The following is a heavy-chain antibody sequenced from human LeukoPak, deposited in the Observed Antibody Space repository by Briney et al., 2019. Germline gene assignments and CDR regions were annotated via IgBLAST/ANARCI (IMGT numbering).Heavy chain of an antibody. V-gene: IGHV3-33*01. Sequence: GTSLRLSCAASGFPFSSYGMHWVRQAPGKGLEWVARLVYDARSDYANSVKGRFSISRDDSKNTLFLDMSNLRVEDTALYYCARDLSAAFDFWGQGVLVTVST. CDR3: ARDLSAAFDF. D-gene: IGHD6-19*01. CDR2: LVYDARS. J-gene: IGHJ4*02. CDR1: GFPFSSYG.